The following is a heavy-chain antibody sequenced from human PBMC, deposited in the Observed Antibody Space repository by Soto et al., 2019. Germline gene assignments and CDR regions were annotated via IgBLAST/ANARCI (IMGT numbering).Heavy chain of an antibody. Sequence: PSETLSLTCSVSGDSISSSSYYWGWIRQPPGKGLEWIGSIYYSGSTYYNPSLKSRVTISVDTSKNQFSLKLSSVTAADTAVYYCARRFGENWGQGTLVTVSS. CDR2: IYYSGST. CDR3: ARRFGEN. D-gene: IGHD3-16*01. J-gene: IGHJ4*02. CDR1: GDSISSSSYY. V-gene: IGHV4-39*01.